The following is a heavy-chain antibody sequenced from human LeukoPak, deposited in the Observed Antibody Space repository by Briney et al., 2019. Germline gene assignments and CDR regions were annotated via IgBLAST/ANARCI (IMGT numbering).Heavy chain of an antibody. CDR3: AREDDSSGYYPH. D-gene: IGHD3-22*01. Sequence: PGGSLRLSCAASGFTFSSYEMNWVRQAPGKGLEWVSYISSSGSTIYYADSVKGRFIISRDNAKNSLYLQMNSLRAEDTAVYYCAREDDSSGYYPHWGQGTLVTVSS. CDR2: ISSSGSTI. CDR1: GFTFSSYE. J-gene: IGHJ4*02. V-gene: IGHV3-48*03.